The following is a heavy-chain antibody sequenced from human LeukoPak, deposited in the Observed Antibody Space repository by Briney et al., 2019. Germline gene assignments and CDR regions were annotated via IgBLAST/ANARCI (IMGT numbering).Heavy chain of an antibody. V-gene: IGHV3-23*01. CDR3: ARDKYYGSGEEFDY. J-gene: IGHJ4*02. CDR2: ISGSGGST. CDR1: GITFSSYA. D-gene: IGHD3-10*01. Sequence: GGSLRLSCAASGITFSSYAMSWVRQAPGKGLEWVSGISGSGGSTYYADSVKGRFTISRDNAKNSLYLQMNSLRAEDTAVYYCARDKYYGSGEEFDYWGQGTLVTVSS.